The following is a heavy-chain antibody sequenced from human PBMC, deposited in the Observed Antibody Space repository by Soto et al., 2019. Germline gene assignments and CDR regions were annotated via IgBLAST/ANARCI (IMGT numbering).Heavy chain of an antibody. V-gene: IGHV1-69*02. CDR2: IIPILGIA. Sequence: ASVKVSCKASGGTFSSYTISWVRQAPGQGLEWMGRIIPILGIANYAQKFQGRVTITADKSTSTAYMELSSLRSEDTAVYYCARALIGAPAAMPGVMGAFDIWGQGTMVTVSS. CDR3: ARALIGAPAAMPGVMGAFDI. CDR1: GGTFSSYT. J-gene: IGHJ3*02. D-gene: IGHD2-2*01.